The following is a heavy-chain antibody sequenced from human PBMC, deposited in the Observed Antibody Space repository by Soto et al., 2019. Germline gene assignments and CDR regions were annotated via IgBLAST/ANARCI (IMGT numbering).Heavy chain of an antibody. J-gene: IGHJ3*02. Sequence: QVQLVQCGAEVKKPGASVKVSCKASGYTFTGCYMHWVRQAPGQGLEWMGWINPNSGGTNYAQKFQGWVTMTRDTAISTAYMELSRLRSDDTAVYYCARGITMVRGVLLDAFDIWGQGTMVTVSS. CDR2: INPNSGGT. V-gene: IGHV1-2*04. CDR1: GYTFTGCY. D-gene: IGHD3-10*01. CDR3: ARGITMVRGVLLDAFDI.